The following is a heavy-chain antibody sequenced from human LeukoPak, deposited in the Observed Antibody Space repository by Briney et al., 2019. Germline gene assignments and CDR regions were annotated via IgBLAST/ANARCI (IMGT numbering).Heavy chain of an antibody. Sequence: PSETLSLTCTVSGVSISGYYWSWIRQPAGKGLEWIGRIYTSGSSNYNPSLKNRVTMSVDTSKNRVSLNLSSVTAADTAVYYCARAAPLSHFPLIYGMDVWGQGTTVTVSS. V-gene: IGHV4-4*07. CDR1: GVSISGYY. J-gene: IGHJ6*02. CDR3: ARAAPLSHFPLIYGMDV. CDR2: IYTSGSS. D-gene: IGHD2/OR15-2a*01.